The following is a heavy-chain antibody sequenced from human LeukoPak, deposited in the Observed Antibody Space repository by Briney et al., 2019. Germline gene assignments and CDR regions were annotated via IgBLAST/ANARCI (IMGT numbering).Heavy chain of an antibody. V-gene: IGHV3-21*01. J-gene: IGHJ5*02. CDR1: GFTFSDHN. Sequence: GGSLRLSCAASGFTFSDHNMNWVRQAPGKGLEWLSSITSSSSYIYYADSVKGRFTISRDNARDSLFLQMNSLRAEDTAVYYCARDLRGIAAAWGQGTLVTVSS. CDR2: ITSSSSYI. D-gene: IGHD6-13*01. CDR3: ARDLRGIAAA.